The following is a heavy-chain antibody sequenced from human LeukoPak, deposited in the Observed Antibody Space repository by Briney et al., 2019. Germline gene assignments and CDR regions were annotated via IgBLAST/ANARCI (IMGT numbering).Heavy chain of an antibody. V-gene: IGHV3-23*01. CDR2: ITVNVGGI. J-gene: IGHJ3*02. CDR3: AKDPNGDYVGAFDS. D-gene: IGHD4-17*01. CDR1: GFTINIYA. Sequence: GGSLRLSCPPSGFTINIYAMTWVRQAPGKGLEWVSSITVNVGGISYADSVKGRFTISRDNSKNTLYLQMNSLIAEAAAVYYCAKDPNGDYVGAFDSWDQGTRVTVSS.